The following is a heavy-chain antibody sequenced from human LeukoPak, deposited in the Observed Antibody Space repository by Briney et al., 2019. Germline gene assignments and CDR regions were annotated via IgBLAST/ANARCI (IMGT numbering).Heavy chain of an antibody. CDR3: ASPPTLDTYYYYYGMDV. V-gene: IGHV1-69*01. D-gene: IGHD2-2*02. Sequence: GSSVKVSCKASGGTFSSYAISWVRQAPGQGLEWMGGIIPIFGTANYAQKFQGRVTITADESTSTAYMELSSLRSEDTAVCYCASPPTLDTYYYYYGMDVWGQGTTVTVSS. J-gene: IGHJ6*02. CDR1: GGTFSSYA. CDR2: IIPIFGTA.